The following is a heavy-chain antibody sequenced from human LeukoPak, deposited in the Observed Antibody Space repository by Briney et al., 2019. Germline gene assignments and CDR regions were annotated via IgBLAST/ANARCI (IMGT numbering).Heavy chain of an antibody. J-gene: IGHJ6*02. D-gene: IGHD3-22*01. Sequence: ASVKVSCKASGGTFSSYAISWVRQAPGQGLEWMGGIIPIFGTANYAQKFQGRVTITADESTSTAYMELSSLRSEDTAVYYCARDGPYYYDSSGYNPTYYYYYYGMDVWGQGTTVTVSS. CDR3: ARDGPYYYDSSGYNPTYYYYYYGMDV. CDR2: IIPIFGTA. V-gene: IGHV1-69*13. CDR1: GGTFSSYA.